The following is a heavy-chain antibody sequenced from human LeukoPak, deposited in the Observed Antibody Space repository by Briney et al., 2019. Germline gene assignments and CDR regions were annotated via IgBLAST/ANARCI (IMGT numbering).Heavy chain of an antibody. D-gene: IGHD2-2*02. CDR3: ARAGLRSCSSTSCYRPDY. CDR1: GYTFTSYG. J-gene: IGHJ4*02. CDR2: ISAYNGNT. V-gene: IGHV1-18*01. Sequence: GASVKVSCKASGYTFTSYGISWVRQAPGQGLEWMGWISAYNGNTNYAQKLQGRVTMTTDTSTSTAYMELRSLRSDDTAVYYCARAGLRSCSSTSCYRPDYWGQGTLVTVSS.